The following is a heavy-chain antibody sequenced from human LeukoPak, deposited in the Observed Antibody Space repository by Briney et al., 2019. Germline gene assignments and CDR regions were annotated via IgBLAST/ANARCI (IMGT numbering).Heavy chain of an antibody. CDR2: IWYDGSNK. J-gene: IGHJ4*02. Sequence: GGSLRLSCAASGFTFSSYAMSWVRQAPGKGLEWVAVIWYDGSNKYYADSVKGRFTISRDNSKNTLYLQMNSLRGEDTAVYYCARDKLLVPYYFDYWGQGTLVTVSS. V-gene: IGHV3-33*08. D-gene: IGHD2-2*01. CDR1: GFTFSSYA. CDR3: ARDKLLVPYYFDY.